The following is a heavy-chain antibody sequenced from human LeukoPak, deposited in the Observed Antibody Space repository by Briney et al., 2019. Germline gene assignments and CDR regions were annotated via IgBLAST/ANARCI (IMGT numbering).Heavy chain of an antibody. D-gene: IGHD5-18*01. Sequence: PSETLSLTCTVSGGSISNYYWSWIRQPPGKGLEWIGYIYYSGVTNYNPSLKSRVTISVDTSKNQFSLKLSSVTAADTAVYYCARVPYTASDYWGQGTLVTVSS. CDR3: ARVPYTASDY. J-gene: IGHJ4*02. CDR2: IYYSGVT. CDR1: GGSISNYY. V-gene: IGHV4-59*01.